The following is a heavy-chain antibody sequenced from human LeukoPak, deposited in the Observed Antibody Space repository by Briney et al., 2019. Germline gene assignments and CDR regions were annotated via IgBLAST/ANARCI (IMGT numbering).Heavy chain of an antibody. V-gene: IGHV1-69*05. J-gene: IGHJ3*02. CDR3: ARIGRTWIQLWFDAFDI. CDR1: GGTFSSYA. Sequence: SVKVSCKASGGTFSSYAISWVRQAPGQGLAWMGGIIPIFGTANYAQKFQGRVTITTDESTSTAYMELSSLRSEDTAVYYCARIGRTWIQLWFDAFDIWGQGTMVTVSS. CDR2: IIPIFGTA. D-gene: IGHD5-18*01.